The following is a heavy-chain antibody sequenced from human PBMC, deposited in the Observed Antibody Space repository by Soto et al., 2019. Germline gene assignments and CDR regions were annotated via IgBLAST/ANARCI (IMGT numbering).Heavy chain of an antibody. V-gene: IGHV1-3*01. CDR1: GYTFTSYA. J-gene: IGHJ5*02. CDR2: INAGNGNT. CDR3: ARGTYYYDSSGRPRGWFEP. Sequence: ASVKVSCKASGYTFTSYAMHWFRQAPGQRLEWMGWINAGNGNTKYSQKFQGRVTITRDTSASTAYMELRRLRSEDTAVYYCARGTYYYDSSGRPRGWFEPWGQGTMVTVSS. D-gene: IGHD3-22*01.